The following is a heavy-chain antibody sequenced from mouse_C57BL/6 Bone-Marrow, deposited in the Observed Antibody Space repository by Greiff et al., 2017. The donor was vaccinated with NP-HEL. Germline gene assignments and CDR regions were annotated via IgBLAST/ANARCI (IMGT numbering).Heavy chain of an antibody. CDR2: IWSGGST. D-gene: IGHD2-4*01. CDR3: ARSPPDYDGSYWYFDD. CDR1: GFSLTSYG. J-gene: IGHJ1*03. V-gene: IGHV2-2*01. Sequence: QVQLKESGPGLVQPSQSLSIPCTVSGFSLTSYGVHWVRQSPGKGLEWLGVIWSGGSTAYYVAFISRLSISKDNSKSQVFLKMNSLQADDTAIYYCARSPPDYDGSYWYFDDWGTGTTVTVSS.